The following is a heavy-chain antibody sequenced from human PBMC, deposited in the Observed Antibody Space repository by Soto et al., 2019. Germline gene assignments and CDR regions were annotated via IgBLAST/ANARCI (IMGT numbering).Heavy chain of an antibody. CDR2: IYHSGSI. V-gene: IGHV4-4*02. CDR3: ASKFGELLADAFDI. Sequence: TSETMSLTCTVYNASISSRKWWTWVRQTPGKGLEWIGEIYHSGSINHNPSLKSRVTMSVDKSNNQFSLKMTSVTAADTAVYYCASKFGELLADAFDIWGQGTVVT. CDR1: NASISSRKW. J-gene: IGHJ3*02. D-gene: IGHD3-10*01.